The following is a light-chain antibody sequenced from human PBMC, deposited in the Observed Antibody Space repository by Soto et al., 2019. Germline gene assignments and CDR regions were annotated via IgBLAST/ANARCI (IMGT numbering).Light chain of an antibody. CDR1: QRVRSNY. CDR2: GAS. J-gene: IGKJ4*01. CDR3: QQYASSPLT. V-gene: IGKV3-20*01. Sequence: EIVLTQSPGTLSLSSGERATLSCRASQRVRSNYLAWYQQKPGQAPRLLIYGASSRATGIPDRFGGSGSGTDFTLTISRLEPEDFAVYYCQQYASSPLTFGGGTKVELQ.